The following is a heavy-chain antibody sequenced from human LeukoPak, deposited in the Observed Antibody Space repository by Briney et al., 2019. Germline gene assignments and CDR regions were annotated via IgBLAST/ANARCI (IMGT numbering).Heavy chain of an antibody. V-gene: IGHV1-69*05. CDR3: ARSSLFGVVTGYFDY. CDR2: IIPIFGTA. J-gene: IGHJ4*02. D-gene: IGHD3-3*01. Sequence: SVKVSCKGAGGSFSSYAISWVRQAPGQGLEWMGRIIPIFGTANYAQKFQGRVTITTDESTSTAYMELSSLRSEDTAVYYCARSSLFGVVTGYFDYWVQGTLVTVSS. CDR1: GGSFSSYA.